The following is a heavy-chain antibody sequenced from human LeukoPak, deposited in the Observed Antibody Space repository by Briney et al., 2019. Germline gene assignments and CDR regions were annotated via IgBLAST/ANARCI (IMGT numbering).Heavy chain of an antibody. CDR1: GGSISNNHHY. Sequence: SETLSLTCTVSGGSISNNHHYWSWIRPPPGQELEWIAYEHYTSNTNSNPSLKSRLPMSVDTSKSQFSLRLSSVTTAATALYYCARGMFDGRGYYSFHPWGQGTLVTVSS. CDR3: ARGMFDGRGYYSFHP. V-gene: IGHV4-61*01. J-gene: IGHJ5*02. CDR2: EHYTSNT. D-gene: IGHD3-22*01.